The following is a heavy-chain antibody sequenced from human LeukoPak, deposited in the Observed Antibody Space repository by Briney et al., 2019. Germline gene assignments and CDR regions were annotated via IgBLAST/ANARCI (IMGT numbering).Heavy chain of an antibody. J-gene: IGHJ3*02. CDR3: ARRSLSSYYDSSGYYGRRGAFDI. V-gene: IGHV4-34*01. Sequence: KPSETLSLTCAVYGGSFSGYYWSWIRQPPGKGLEWIGEINHSGSTNYNPSLKSRVTISVDTSKNQFSLKLSSVTAADTAVYYCARRSLSSYYDSSGYYGRRGAFDIWGQGTMVTVSS. CDR1: GGSFSGYY. CDR2: INHSGST. D-gene: IGHD3-22*01.